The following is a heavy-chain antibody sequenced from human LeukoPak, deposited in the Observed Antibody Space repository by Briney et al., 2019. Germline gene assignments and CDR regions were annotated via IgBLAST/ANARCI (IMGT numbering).Heavy chain of an antibody. CDR3: GVGGSNFFDYAFDI. J-gene: IGHJ3*02. D-gene: IGHD2-15*01. CDR2: IIPIFGTA. Sequence: SVKVSCKPSGGTFSSYAISSVRQAPGQGLEWMGGIIPIFGTANYAHKFQGRVTITTDESTSTAYIELSSLRSEDTAVYYCGVGGSNFFDYAFDIWGQGTMVTVSS. V-gene: IGHV1-69*05. CDR1: GGTFSSYA.